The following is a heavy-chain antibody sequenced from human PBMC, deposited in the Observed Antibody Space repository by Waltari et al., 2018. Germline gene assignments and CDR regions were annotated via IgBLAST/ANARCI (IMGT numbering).Heavy chain of an antibody. V-gene: IGHV1-18*01. CDR3: ARDGRYYDSSGYYYAPGEY. J-gene: IGHJ4*02. D-gene: IGHD3-22*01. Sequence: QVQLVQSGAEVKKPGASVKVSCKASGYTFTSSGISWVRQAPGQGLEWMGWVRSYKGNTNHSQKLQGRVTMTTDTSTSTAYMELRSLRSDDTAVYYCARDGRYYDSSGYYYAPGEYWGQGTLVTVSS. CDR1: GYTFTSSG. CDR2: VRSYKGNT.